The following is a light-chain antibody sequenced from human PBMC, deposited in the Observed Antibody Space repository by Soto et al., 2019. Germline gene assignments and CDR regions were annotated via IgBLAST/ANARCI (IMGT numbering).Light chain of an antibody. CDR1: QGITNY. V-gene: IGKV1-9*01. CDR3: QQPDSYPLG. CDR2: AAS. Sequence: IQLTQSPSSLSASVGDGVTIACRASQGITNYLAWYQQKPGKAPKLLINAASTLQNGVPSRFSGSGSGTDFTLSISSLQPADFATYYCQQPDSYPLGFGGGNRVELQ. J-gene: IGKJ4*01.